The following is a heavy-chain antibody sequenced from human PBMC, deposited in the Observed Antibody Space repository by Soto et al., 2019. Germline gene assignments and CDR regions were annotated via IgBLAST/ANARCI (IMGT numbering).Heavy chain of an antibody. CDR1: LFTLSIHA. V-gene: IGHV3-23*01. Sequence: RGALRFSCAARLFTLSIHAMSTVRQAPGKGLEWVSPIIGSGGNRYYADSGKGRLTISRDNSKNTVFLQMNSLRPEYTAVHYCAKDATGAGGFDYWGQGTLVTVSS. D-gene: IGHD1-26*01. CDR2: IIGSGGNR. CDR3: AKDATGAGGFDY. J-gene: IGHJ4*02.